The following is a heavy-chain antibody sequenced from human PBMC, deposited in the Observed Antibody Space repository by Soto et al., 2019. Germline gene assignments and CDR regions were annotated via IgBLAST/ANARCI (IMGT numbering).Heavy chain of an antibody. V-gene: IGHV3-30-3*01. Sequence: QVQLVESGGGVVQPGRSLRLSCAASGFTFSSYAMHWVRQAPGKGLEWVAVISYDGSNKYYADSVKGRFTISRDNSKNTLYLQMNSLRAEDTAVYYCARVPRGASQHWGQGTLVTVSS. CDR3: ARVPRGASQH. CDR2: ISYDGSNK. CDR1: GFTFSSYA. J-gene: IGHJ1*01.